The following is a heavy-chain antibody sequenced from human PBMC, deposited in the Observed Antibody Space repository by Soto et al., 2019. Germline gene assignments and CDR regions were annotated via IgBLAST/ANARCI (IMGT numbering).Heavy chain of an antibody. D-gene: IGHD3-3*02. V-gene: IGHV3-23*01. CDR3: AKGKGKPPISIYFDY. J-gene: IGHJ4*02. CDR2: ISGSGGST. CDR1: GFTFSSYA. Sequence: EVQLLESGGGLVQPGGSLRLSCAASGFTFSSYAMSWVRQAPGKGLEWVSAISGSGGSTYYAASVKGRFTISRDNSKNTLYLQMNSLRAEDTAVYYCAKGKGKPPISIYFDYWGQGTLVTVSS.